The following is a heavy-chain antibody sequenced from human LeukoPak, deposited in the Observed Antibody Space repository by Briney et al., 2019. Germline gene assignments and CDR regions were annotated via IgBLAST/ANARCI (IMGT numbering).Heavy chain of an antibody. J-gene: IGHJ4*02. D-gene: IGHD3-22*01. Sequence: SLKVSCKASGCTFSRFTISWVRQAPGQGFKWMGGITPIFGTANFAQKFQGRVSITADESTSTAFMELSSLRSEDTAVYYCAREWGLESSGYYYAYWGQGTLVTVSS. CDR2: ITPIFGTA. V-gene: IGHV1-69*13. CDR3: AREWGLESSGYYYAY. CDR1: GCTFSRFT.